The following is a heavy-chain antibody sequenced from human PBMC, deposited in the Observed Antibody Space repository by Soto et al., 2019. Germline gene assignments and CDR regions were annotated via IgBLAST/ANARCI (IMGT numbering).Heavy chain of an antibody. CDR1: GGSVSSGSYY. V-gene: IGHV4-61*01. Sequence: QVQLQESGPGLVKPSETLSLTCTVSGGSVSSGSYYWSWIRQPPGKGLEWIGYIYYSGSTNYNPSLKSRVTIPVDTSKNQFSLKLSSVTAADTAVYYCARVMDYYDSSGYYGGYYFDYWGQGTLVTVSS. D-gene: IGHD3-22*01. CDR3: ARVMDYYDSSGYYGGYYFDY. CDR2: IYYSGST. J-gene: IGHJ4*02.